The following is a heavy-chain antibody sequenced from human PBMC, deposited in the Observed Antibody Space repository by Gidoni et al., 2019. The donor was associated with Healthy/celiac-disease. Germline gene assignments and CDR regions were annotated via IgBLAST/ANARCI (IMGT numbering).Heavy chain of an antibody. D-gene: IGHD3-10*01. CDR3: AREQSGSGSGGYGY. Sequence: GGLVKPGGYLRRSCAASGFTFSSYRMNWVRQAPGLALEWVSTISSSSSYISDAASVKGRFTISRDNAKNSLYLEMNSLRAEDTAEYYCAREQSGSGSGGYGYWGQGTLVTVSS. CDR1: GFTFSSYR. V-gene: IGHV3-21*01. CDR2: ISSSSSYI. J-gene: IGHJ4*02.